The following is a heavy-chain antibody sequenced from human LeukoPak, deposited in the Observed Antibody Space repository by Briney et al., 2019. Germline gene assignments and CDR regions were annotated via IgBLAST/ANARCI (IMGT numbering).Heavy chain of an antibody. Sequence: GGSLRLSCAASGFTFSSSNMNWVRQAPGKGLEWVSSISSANTYIYYADSLEGRFTISRDNAENSLYLQMNSLRAEDTAVYYCARGIGSHASGFDYWGQGTLVTVSS. J-gene: IGHJ4*02. D-gene: IGHD3-10*01. CDR1: GFTFSSSN. CDR2: ISSANTYI. CDR3: ARGIGSHASGFDY. V-gene: IGHV3-21*01.